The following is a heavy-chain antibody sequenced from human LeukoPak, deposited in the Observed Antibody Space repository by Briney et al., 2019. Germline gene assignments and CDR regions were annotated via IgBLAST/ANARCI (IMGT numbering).Heavy chain of an antibody. J-gene: IGHJ6*03. CDR3: AREAYYYYYMDV. V-gene: IGHV3-30*02. D-gene: IGHD1-26*01. CDR2: IRYDGSNK. CDR1: GFTFSSYA. Sequence: GGSLRLSCAASGFTFSSYAMHWVRQAPGKGLEWVAFIRYDGSNKFYSDSVKGRFTISRDNSKNTLYLQMNSLRAEDTAVYYCAREAYYYYYMDVWGKGTTVTVSS.